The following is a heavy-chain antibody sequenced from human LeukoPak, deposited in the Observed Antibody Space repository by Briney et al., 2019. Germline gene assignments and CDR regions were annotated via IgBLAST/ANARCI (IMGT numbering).Heavy chain of an antibody. D-gene: IGHD3-10*01. CDR3: ARGLRVRGPGY. J-gene: IGHJ4*02. CDR1: GGSFSGYC. Sequence: SETLSLTCAVYGGSFSGYCWSWIRQPPGKGLEWIGEINHSGSTNYNPSLKSRVTISVDTSKNQFSLKLSSATAADTAVYYCARGLRVRGPGYWGQGTLVTVSS. V-gene: IGHV4-34*01. CDR2: INHSGST.